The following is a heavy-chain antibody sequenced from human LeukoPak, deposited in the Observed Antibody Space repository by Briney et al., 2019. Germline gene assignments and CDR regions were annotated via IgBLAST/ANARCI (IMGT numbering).Heavy chain of an antibody. CDR1: GGSISSSSYY. V-gene: IGHV4-39*01. CDR2: IYYSGST. Sequence: SETLSLTCTVSGGSISSSSYYWGWIRQPPGKGLGWIGSIYYSGSTYYNPSLKSRVTISVDTSKNQFSLKLSSVTAADTAVYYCARGTRWLRFPHYWGQGTLVTVSS. D-gene: IGHD5-12*01. J-gene: IGHJ4*02. CDR3: ARGTRWLRFPHY.